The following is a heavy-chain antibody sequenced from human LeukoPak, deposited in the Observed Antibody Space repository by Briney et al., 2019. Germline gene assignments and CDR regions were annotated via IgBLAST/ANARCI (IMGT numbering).Heavy chain of an antibody. D-gene: IGHD6-13*01. V-gene: IGHV3-7*01. Sequence: GGSLRLSCAASGFTFDDYGMTWVRQVPGKGLEWVANIKNDGAVKNYVDSVKGRFTISRDNAKNSLYLQMNSLRAEDTAVYYCAKDSYSKGDFWGQGVLVTVSS. J-gene: IGHJ4*02. CDR3: AKDSYSKGDF. CDR1: GFTFDDYG. CDR2: IKNDGAVK.